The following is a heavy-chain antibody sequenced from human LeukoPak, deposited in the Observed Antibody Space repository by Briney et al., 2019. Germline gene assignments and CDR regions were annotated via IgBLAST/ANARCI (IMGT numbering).Heavy chain of an antibody. CDR3: ARVGYYGSGETYYFDY. CDR2: ISSSGSTI. CDR1: GFTFSSYE. V-gene: IGHV3-48*03. Sequence: AGGSLRLSCAASGFTFSSYEVNWVRQAPGKGLEWVSYISSSGSTIYYADSVKGRFTISRDNAKNSLYLQMNSLRAEGTAVYYCARVGYYGSGETYYFDYWGQGTLVTVSS. D-gene: IGHD3-10*01. J-gene: IGHJ4*02.